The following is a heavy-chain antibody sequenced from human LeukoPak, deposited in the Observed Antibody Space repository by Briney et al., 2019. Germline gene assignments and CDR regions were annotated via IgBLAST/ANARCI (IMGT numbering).Heavy chain of an antibody. D-gene: IGHD1-26*01. CDR1: GGTFSSYA. Sequence: SVKVSCKASGGTFSSYAISWVRQAPGQGLEWMGGIIPIFGTANYAQKFQGRVTITTDESTSTAYMELSSLRSEDTAVYYCARDLDNGSYEAFDIWGQGTMVTVSS. J-gene: IGHJ3*02. CDR3: ARDLDNGSYEAFDI. CDR2: IIPIFGTA. V-gene: IGHV1-69*05.